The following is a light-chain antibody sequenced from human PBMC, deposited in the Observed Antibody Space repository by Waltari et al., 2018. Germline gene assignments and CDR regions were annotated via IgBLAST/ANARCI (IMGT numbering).Light chain of an antibody. CDR3: QQSSSTPGT. CDR2: AAS. V-gene: IGKV1-39*01. Sequence: DIQMTQSPSSLSASVGDRVAITCRASQSISTYLTWYQQRPGKAPKLLIYAASRLQSGGPSRFSGSGSGTDFTLTITSLRPEDFATYFCQQSSSTPGTFGQGTKVEIK. J-gene: IGKJ1*01. CDR1: QSISTY.